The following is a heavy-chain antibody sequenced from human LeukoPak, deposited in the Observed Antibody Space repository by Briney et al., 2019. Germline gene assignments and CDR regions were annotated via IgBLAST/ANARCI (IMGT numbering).Heavy chain of an antibody. V-gene: IGHV4-59*01. J-gene: IGHJ4*02. CDR3: ARAVAGGWLQFWYFDY. Sequence: PSETLSLTXTVSGGSISSYYWSWIRQPPGKGLEWIGYIYYSGSTNYNPSLKSRVTISVDTSKNQFSLKLSSVTAADTAVYCCARAVAGGWLQFWYFDYWGQGTLVTVSS. D-gene: IGHD5-24*01. CDR2: IYYSGST. CDR1: GGSISSYY.